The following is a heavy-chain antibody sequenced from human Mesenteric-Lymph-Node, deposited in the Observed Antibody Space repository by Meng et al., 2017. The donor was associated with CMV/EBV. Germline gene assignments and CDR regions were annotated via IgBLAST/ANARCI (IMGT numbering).Heavy chain of an antibody. CDR3: ARDFRDRYCSSTSCPNGRMDV. D-gene: IGHD2-2*01. CDR2: IYYSGST. J-gene: IGHJ6*02. Sequence: SETLSLTCTVSGGSISNYYWSWIRQPPGKGLEWIGYIYYSGSTNYNPPLKSRVTISVDTSKNQFSLKLSSVTAADTAVYYCARDFRDRYCSSTSCPNGRMDVWGQGTTVTVSS. CDR1: GGSISNYY. V-gene: IGHV4-59*01.